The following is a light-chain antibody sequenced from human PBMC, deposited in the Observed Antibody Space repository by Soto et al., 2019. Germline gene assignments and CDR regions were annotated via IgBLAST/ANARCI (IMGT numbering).Light chain of an antibody. CDR2: AAS. CDR1: QGISSW. CDR3: QQYQSDTWT. Sequence: DIQMPQSPSSVSASVGDRVTITCRASQGISSWLAWYQQKPGKAPKLLIYAASSLQSGVPSRFSGSGSATEFTLTISDLQPDDFATYYCQQYQSDTWTFGQGTKVDI. J-gene: IGKJ1*01. V-gene: IGKV1-12*01.